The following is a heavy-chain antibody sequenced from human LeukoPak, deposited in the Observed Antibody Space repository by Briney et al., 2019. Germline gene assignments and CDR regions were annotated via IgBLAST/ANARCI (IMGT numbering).Heavy chain of an antibody. CDR1: GDTFSSFA. V-gene: IGHV1-69*06. Sequence: SVKVSCKASGDTFSSFAVSWVRQAPGQGLEWMGRIIPLFGTADYAQTYQGRVTISADNSLNTAYLELSSLTSEDTAVYYCASPYDYGDHYLDALHIWGQGTIVTVSS. J-gene: IGHJ3*02. CDR3: ASPYDYGDHYLDALHI. CDR2: IIPLFGTA. D-gene: IGHD4-17*01.